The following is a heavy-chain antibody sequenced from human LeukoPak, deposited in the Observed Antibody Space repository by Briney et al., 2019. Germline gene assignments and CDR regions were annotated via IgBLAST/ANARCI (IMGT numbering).Heavy chain of an antibody. CDR3: AKSVRGATWDYFDY. V-gene: IGHV3-23*01. CDR2: ISGSGGST. J-gene: IGHJ4*02. D-gene: IGHD3-10*02. CDR1: GFTFSSYA. Sequence: GGSLRLSCAASGFTFSSYAMNWVRQAPGKGLEWVSAISGSGGSTYYADSVKGRFTISRDNSKNTLYLQMNSLRAEDTTVYYCAKSVRGATWDYFDYWGQGTLVTVSS.